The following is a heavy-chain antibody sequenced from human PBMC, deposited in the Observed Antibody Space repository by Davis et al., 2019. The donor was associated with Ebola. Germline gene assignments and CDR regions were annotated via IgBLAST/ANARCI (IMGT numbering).Heavy chain of an antibody. CDR2: ISWNSGSI. V-gene: IGHV3-9*01. Sequence: SLKISCAASGFTFDDYAMHWVRQAPGKGLEWVSGISWNSGSIGYADSVKGRFTISRDNAKNSLYLQMNSLRAEDTALYYCARDVVGASFHWGQGTLVTVSS. J-gene: IGHJ4*02. CDR3: ARDVVGASFH. CDR1: GFTFDDYA. D-gene: IGHD1-26*01.